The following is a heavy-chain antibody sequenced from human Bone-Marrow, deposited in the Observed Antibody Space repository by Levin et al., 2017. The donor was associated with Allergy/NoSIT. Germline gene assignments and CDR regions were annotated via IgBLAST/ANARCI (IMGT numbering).Heavy chain of an antibody. CDR1: GFTFSSYG. CDR2: ISYDGSNK. Sequence: GGSLRLSCAASGFTFSSYGMHWVRQAPGKGLEWVAVISYDGSNKYYADSVKGRFTISRDNSKNTLYLQMNSLRAEDTAVYYCAKDITIFGVVIGYYGMDVWGQGTTVTVSS. V-gene: IGHV3-30*18. CDR3: AKDITIFGVVIGYYGMDV. J-gene: IGHJ6*02. D-gene: IGHD3-3*01.